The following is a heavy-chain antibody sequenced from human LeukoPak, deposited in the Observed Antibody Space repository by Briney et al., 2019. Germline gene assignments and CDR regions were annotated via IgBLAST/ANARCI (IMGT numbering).Heavy chain of an antibody. CDR1: GFTFSNND. D-gene: IGHD6-19*01. Sequence: PGGSLRLSCAASGFTFSNNDMYWVRQAPGKGLEWVAVISFDGNNKYYPDSVKGRFTISRDNSKNTLYLQMHSLRADDTATYYCARGRYKNGWDLLNYFDSWGQGTLVTVSS. V-gene: IGHV3-30-3*01. J-gene: IGHJ4*02. CDR2: ISFDGNNK. CDR3: ARGRYKNGWDLLNYFDS.